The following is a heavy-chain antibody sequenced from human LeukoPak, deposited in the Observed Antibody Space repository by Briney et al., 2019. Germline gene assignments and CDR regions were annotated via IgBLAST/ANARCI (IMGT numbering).Heavy chain of an antibody. CDR1: GYTLTGYY. Sequence: ASVKVSCKASGYTLTGYYMHRVRQAPGQGLEWMGWINPNSGGTNFAQKFQGRVTMTRDTSISTAYMELSRLRSDDTAVYFCARVGYSGYVLEFWGQGTLVTVSS. D-gene: IGHD5-12*01. J-gene: IGHJ4*02. CDR2: INPNSGGT. V-gene: IGHV1-2*02. CDR3: ARVGYSGYVLEF.